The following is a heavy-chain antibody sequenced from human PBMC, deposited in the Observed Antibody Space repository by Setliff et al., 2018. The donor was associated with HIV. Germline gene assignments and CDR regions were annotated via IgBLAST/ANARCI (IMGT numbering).Heavy chain of an antibody. CDR3: AREDGVIAAPKKISDP. CDR1: GYTFTNYY. CDR2: INPSGGST. V-gene: IGHV1-46*01. D-gene: IGHD2-21*01. Sequence: ASVKVSCKASGYTFTNYYIHWVRQAPGQGLEWMGIINPSGGSTTYAQKFQGRVTMTRDTSTSTVYMELSSLRSEDTAVYFCAREDGVIAAPKKISDPWGQGALVTVSS. J-gene: IGHJ5*02.